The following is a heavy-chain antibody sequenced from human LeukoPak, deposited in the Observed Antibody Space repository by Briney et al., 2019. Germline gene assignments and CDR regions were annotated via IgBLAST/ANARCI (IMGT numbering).Heavy chain of an antibody. CDR1: GYSISSGYY. Sequence: SETLSLTCTVSGYSISSGYYWGWIRQPPGKGLEWIGSIYHSGSTYYNPSLKSRVTIPVDTSKNQFSLKLSSVTAADTAVYYCARARYCSSTSCYKVYYYMDVWGKGTTVTISS. V-gene: IGHV4-38-2*02. D-gene: IGHD2-2*02. CDR2: IYHSGST. CDR3: ARARYCSSTSCYKVYYYMDV. J-gene: IGHJ6*03.